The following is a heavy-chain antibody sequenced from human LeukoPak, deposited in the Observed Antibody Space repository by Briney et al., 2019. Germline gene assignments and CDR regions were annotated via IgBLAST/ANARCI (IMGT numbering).Heavy chain of an antibody. Sequence: SETLSLTCTVSGGSISSSSYYWGWIRQPPGKGLEWIGSIYYSGSTYYNPPLKSRVTISVDTSKNQFSLKLSSVTAADTAVYYCARRSIAVAGTGFDYWGQGTLVTVSS. CDR1: GGSISSSSYY. V-gene: IGHV4-39*01. CDR3: ARRSIAVAGTGFDY. D-gene: IGHD6-19*01. J-gene: IGHJ4*02. CDR2: IYYSGST.